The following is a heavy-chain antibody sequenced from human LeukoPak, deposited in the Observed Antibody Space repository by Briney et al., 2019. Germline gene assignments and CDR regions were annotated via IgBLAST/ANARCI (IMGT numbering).Heavy chain of an antibody. D-gene: IGHD1-26*01. J-gene: IGHJ4*02. CDR2: VSSSGDST. V-gene: IGHV3-23*01. CDR3: AKRGGNIGYYALDY. CDR1: GFTFSNYA. Sequence: GRSLRLSCAASGFTFSNYAMNWVRQAPGMGLEWVSHVSSSGDSTSYTDSVKGRFTISRDNAKNTLYLQMNSLRAEDTAVYFCAKRGGNIGYYALDYWGQGTLVTVSS.